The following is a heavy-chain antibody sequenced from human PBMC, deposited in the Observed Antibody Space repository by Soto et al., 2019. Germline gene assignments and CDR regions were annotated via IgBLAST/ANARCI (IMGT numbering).Heavy chain of an antibody. J-gene: IGHJ4*02. CDR1: GFTFSSYW. CDR2: IKEDGSDM. D-gene: IGHD3-3*01. CDR3: ATEVWVYYDFWSGYSDY. V-gene: IGHV3-7*01. Sequence: LRLSCAASGFTFSSYWMSWVRQAPGKGLEWVANIKEDGSDMYYVDSVKGRFTISRDNAKNSLYLQMNSLRAEDTAVYYCATEVWVYYDFWSGYSDYWGQGTLVTVSS.